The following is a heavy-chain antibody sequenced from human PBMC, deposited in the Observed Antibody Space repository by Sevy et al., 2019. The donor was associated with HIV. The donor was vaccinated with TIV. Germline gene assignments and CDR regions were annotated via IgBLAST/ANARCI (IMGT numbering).Heavy chain of an antibody. J-gene: IGHJ6*02. D-gene: IGHD3-10*01. CDR3: ARGHFYGSGSFRIYYGMDV. Sequence: ASVKVSCKASGYTFTSYGISWVRQAPGQGLEWMGWISAYNANTNYAQKLQGRVTMTTDTSTSTAYMELRSLRSDDTAVYYCARGHFYGSGSFRIYYGMDVWGQGTTVTVSS. CDR2: ISAYNANT. V-gene: IGHV1-18*01. CDR1: GYTFTSYG.